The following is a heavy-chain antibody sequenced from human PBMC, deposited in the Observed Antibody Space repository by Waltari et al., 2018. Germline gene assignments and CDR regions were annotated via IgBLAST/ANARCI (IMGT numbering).Heavy chain of an antibody. D-gene: IGHD4-17*01. V-gene: IGHV1-24*01. CDR1: GYTLTDLS. CDR2: FDPEDGET. Sequence: QVQLVQSGAEVKKPGASVKVSCRVSGYTLTDLSMPWVRQAPGKGLEWMGGFDPEDGETIYAQKFQGRVTMTEDTSTDTAYMELSSLRSEDTAVYYCATEGTVTTSGRYYYGMDVWGQGTTVTVSS. J-gene: IGHJ6*02. CDR3: ATEGTVTTSGRYYYGMDV.